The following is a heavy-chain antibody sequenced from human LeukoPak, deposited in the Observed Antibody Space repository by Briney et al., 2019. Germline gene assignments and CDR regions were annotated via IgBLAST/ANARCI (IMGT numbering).Heavy chain of an antibody. D-gene: IGHD2-2*01. Sequence: GGSLSCSCAASGFTFSSYDMHWVRQAPGKGLEWVSAIGTAGAPYYPGSVKGRFTISRENAKNSLYLQMNSLGAGDTAVYYCARGATPAAMNTAWGDAFDIWGQGTMVTASS. CDR3: ARGATPAAMNTAWGDAFDI. CDR1: GFTFSSYD. CDR2: IGTAGAP. V-gene: IGHV3-13*05. J-gene: IGHJ3*02.